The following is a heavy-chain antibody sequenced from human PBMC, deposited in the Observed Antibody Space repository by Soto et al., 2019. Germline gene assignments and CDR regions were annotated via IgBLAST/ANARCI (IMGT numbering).Heavy chain of an antibody. D-gene: IGHD4-4*01. CDR2: ISYDGSNK. Sequence: QVQLVESGGGVVQPGRSLRLSCAASGFTFSSYGMHWVRQAPGKGLEWVTVISYDGSNKYYVDSVKGRFTISRDNSENTLYLEMNSRRAEDTAVYYCAKDRHDYSNYFDHWGQGTRVTVSS. J-gene: IGHJ4*02. CDR3: AKDRHDYSNYFDH. V-gene: IGHV3-30*18. CDR1: GFTFSSYG.